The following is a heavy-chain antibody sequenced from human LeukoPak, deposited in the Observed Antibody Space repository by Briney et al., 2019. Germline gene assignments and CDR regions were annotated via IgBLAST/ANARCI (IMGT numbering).Heavy chain of an antibody. Sequence: SGGSLRLSCAASGFTFSSYAMSWVRQAPGKGLEWVSAISGSGGSTYYADSVKGRFTISRDNSKNTLYLQMNSLRAEDTAVYYCARDRAGAARPSHYYYGMDVWGQGTTVTVSS. J-gene: IGHJ6*02. V-gene: IGHV3-23*01. CDR3: ARDRAGAARPSHYYYGMDV. CDR2: ISGSGGST. CDR1: GFTFSSYA. D-gene: IGHD6-6*01.